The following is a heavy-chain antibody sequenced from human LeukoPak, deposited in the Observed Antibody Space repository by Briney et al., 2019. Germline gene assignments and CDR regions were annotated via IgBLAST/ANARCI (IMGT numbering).Heavy chain of an antibody. CDR3: AELGITMIGGV. J-gene: IGHJ6*04. CDR2: ISSSGSTI. CDR1: GFTFSSYE. Sequence: QSGGSLRLSCAASGFTFSSYERNWVCQAPGKGLEWVSYISSSGSTIYYADSVKGRFTISRDNAKNSLYLQMNSLRAEDTAVYYCAELGITMIGGVWGKGTTVTISS. D-gene: IGHD3-10*02. V-gene: IGHV3-48*03.